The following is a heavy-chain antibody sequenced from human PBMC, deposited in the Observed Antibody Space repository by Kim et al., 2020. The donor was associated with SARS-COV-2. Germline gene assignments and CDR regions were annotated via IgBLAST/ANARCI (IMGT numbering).Heavy chain of an antibody. D-gene: IGHD6-6*01. Sequence: GGSLRLSCAVSGFTFSSYWMHWVRQAPGKGLVWVSRINGDGTTTTYADSVKGRFTISRDNAKNTIFLQVNSLSADDTAVYYCTRGGGQLVAYGLDQWGQG. CDR3: TRGGGQLVAYGLDQ. CDR2: INGDGTTT. J-gene: IGHJ4*02. V-gene: IGHV3-74*01. CDR1: GFTFSSYW.